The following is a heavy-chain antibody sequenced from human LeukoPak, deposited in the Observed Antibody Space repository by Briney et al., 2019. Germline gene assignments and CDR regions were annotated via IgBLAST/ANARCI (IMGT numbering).Heavy chain of an antibody. J-gene: IGHJ4*02. CDR2: IKSKTGGGTT. Sequence: GGSLRLSCTASGFTFGDYAMSWVRQAPGKGLEWVGRIKSKTGGGTTDYAAPVKGRFTISRDDSKNTLYLQMNSLKTEDTAVYYCTTGITMVRGVIHLIDYWGQGTLVTVSS. CDR1: GFTFGDYA. V-gene: IGHV3-15*01. D-gene: IGHD3-10*01. CDR3: TTGITMVRGVIHLIDY.